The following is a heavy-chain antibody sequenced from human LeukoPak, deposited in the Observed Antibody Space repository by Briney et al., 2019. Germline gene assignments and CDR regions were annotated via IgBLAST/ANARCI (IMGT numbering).Heavy chain of an antibody. J-gene: IGHJ4*02. D-gene: IGHD6-19*01. CDR2: ISYDGSNK. Sequence: PGGSLRLSCAASGFTFSSYAMHWVRQAPGKGLEWVAVISYDGSNKYYADSVKGRFTISRDNSKNTLYLQMNSLRAEDTAVYYCARDYSSLYFDYWGQGTLVTVSS. CDR1: GFTFSSYA. CDR3: ARDYSSLYFDY. V-gene: IGHV3-30-3*01.